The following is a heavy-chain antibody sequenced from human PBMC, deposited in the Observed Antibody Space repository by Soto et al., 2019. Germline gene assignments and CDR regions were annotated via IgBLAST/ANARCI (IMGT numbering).Heavy chain of an antibody. V-gene: IGHV1-18*01. Sequence: QVQLVQSGAEVKKPGASVKVSCKASGYTFATYGFSWVRQAPGQGLEWMGWISASNGNTNYAQKLRGRVTMTTDTSTSTAYMELRSLRSDDTAVFYCARSGRSWNLREFDYWGQGTLVNVSS. J-gene: IGHJ4*02. D-gene: IGHD6-13*01. CDR3: ARSGRSWNLREFDY. CDR2: ISASNGNT. CDR1: GYTFATYG.